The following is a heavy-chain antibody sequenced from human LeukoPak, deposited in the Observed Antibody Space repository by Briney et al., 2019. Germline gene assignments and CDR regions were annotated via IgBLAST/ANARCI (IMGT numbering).Heavy chain of an antibody. CDR1: GFTFSSYA. Sequence: GGSLRLSCAASGFTFSSYAMHWVRQAPGKGLEWVSVLYAGGYRYYADSVKGRFTISRDDSANRPYLHMNSLRAEDTAVYYCAREKYSSGWSEYFDFWGQGTVVTVSS. V-gene: IGHV3-66*01. J-gene: IGHJ4*02. D-gene: IGHD6-19*01. CDR3: AREKYSSGWSEYFDF. CDR2: LYAGGYR.